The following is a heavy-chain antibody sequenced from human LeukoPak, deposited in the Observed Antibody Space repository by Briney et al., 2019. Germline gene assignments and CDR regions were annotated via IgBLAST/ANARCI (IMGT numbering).Heavy chain of an antibody. CDR1: GFTFTTYS. Sequence: PGGSLRLSCAASGFTFTTYSMNWVRQAPGKGLEWVSYIGSSSTINYADSVKGRFTISRDNAKNSLYLQMNGLRAEDTAVYYCARERYGDYVYDYWGQGTLVTVSS. CDR3: ARERYGDYVYDY. V-gene: IGHV3-48*01. CDR2: IGSSSTI. J-gene: IGHJ4*02. D-gene: IGHD4-17*01.